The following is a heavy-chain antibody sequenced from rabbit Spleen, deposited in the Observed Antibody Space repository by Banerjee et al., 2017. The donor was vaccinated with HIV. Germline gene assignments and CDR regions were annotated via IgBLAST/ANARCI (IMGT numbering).Heavy chain of an antibody. CDR3: ARSPTSDGGYAHYDL. D-gene: IGHD3-3*01. V-gene: IGHV1S45*01. CDR1: GFSFSTHYV. J-gene: IGHJ4*01. Sequence: QEHLVESGGGLVQPEGSLTLTCTASGFSFSTHYVMYWVRQAPGKGLEWIACIVTDSNISYYASWAKGRFTISKTSSTTVTLLMTSLTAADTATYLCARSPTSDGGYAHYDLWGPGTLVTVS. CDR2: IVTDSNIS.